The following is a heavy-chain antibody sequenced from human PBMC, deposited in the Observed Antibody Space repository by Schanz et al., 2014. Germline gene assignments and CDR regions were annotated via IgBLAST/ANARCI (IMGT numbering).Heavy chain of an antibody. CDR2: IWYDGNRK. Sequence: QVQMVESGGGVVQPGGSLRLSCVASGFTFSSYGMHWVRQAPGKGLEWAAFIWYDGNRKYYRDSVKGRFTISRDNSKSTLXXXIDSLRVDDTGVXXXXXXSHGDYGGSLGEYXXXVWGQGTTXXVSS. V-gene: IGHV3-30*02. CDR3: XXXSHGDYGGSLGEYXXXV. D-gene: IGHD4-17*01. J-gene: IGHJ6*02. CDR1: GFTFSSYG.